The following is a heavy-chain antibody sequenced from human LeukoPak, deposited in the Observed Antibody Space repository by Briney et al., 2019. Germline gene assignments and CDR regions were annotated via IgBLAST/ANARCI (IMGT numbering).Heavy chain of an antibody. V-gene: IGHV1-24*01. D-gene: IGHD2-15*01. J-gene: IGHJ4*02. CDR3: ATGPTIGYCSGGSCYVY. CDR1: GYTLTELS. CDR2: FYPEEGET. Sequence: LWASVKVSCTVSGYTLTELSMHWVRQAPGKGLEWMGGFYPEEGETIYAQKFQGRVTMTEDTSTDTAYMELSSLRSEDTAVYYCATGPTIGYCSGGSCYVYWGQGTLVTVSS.